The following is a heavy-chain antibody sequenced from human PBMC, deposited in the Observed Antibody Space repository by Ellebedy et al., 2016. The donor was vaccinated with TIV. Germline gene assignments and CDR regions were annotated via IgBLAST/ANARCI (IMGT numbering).Heavy chain of an antibody. J-gene: IGHJ6*02. CDR1: GFSLNTRGMC. D-gene: IGHD3-10*01. CDR2: IDWDDDE. V-gene: IGHV2-70*11. Sequence: SGPTLVKPTQTLTLTCTFSGFSLNTRGMCVSWIRQPPGKALEWLARIDWDDDEYYTPSLRTRLTISKDTSRNQVILTMTNMDPVDTATYYCARIFRRVPRCYYNGVDVWGQGTTVTVSS. CDR3: ARIFRRVPRCYYNGVDV.